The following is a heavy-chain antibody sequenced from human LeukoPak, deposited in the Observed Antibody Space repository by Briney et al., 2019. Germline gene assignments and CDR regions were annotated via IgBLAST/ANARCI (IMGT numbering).Heavy chain of an antibody. CDR3: ARDITMVRGLIGYYYGMDV. Sequence: PGGSLRLSCAASSFTFSTYSMNWVRQAPGKGLEWVAYISSSSGTIYYADSVKGRFTSSRDNAKNSLYLQMNSLRDEDTAVYYCARDITMVRGLIGYYYGMDVWGQGTTVTVSS. CDR1: SFTFSTYS. D-gene: IGHD3-10*01. V-gene: IGHV3-48*02. J-gene: IGHJ6*02. CDR2: ISSSSGTI.